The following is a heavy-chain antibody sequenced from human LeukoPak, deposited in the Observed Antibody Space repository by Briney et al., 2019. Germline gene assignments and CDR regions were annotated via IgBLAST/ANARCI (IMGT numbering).Heavy chain of an antibody. V-gene: IGHV3-23*01. CDR2: ISGGDGST. CDR3: ATFPTPSMILVVITDALDS. D-gene: IGHD3-22*01. Sequence: QTGGSLRLSCAASGFTFSSYAMSWVRQAPGKGLEWVSAISGGDGSTYYADSVKGRFTISRDNSKNTLYLQMNSLRAEDTAVYYCATFPTPSMILVVITDALDSWGQGTLVTVSS. J-gene: IGHJ4*02. CDR1: GFTFSSYA.